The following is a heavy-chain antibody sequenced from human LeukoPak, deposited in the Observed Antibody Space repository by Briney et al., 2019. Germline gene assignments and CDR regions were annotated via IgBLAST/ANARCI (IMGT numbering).Heavy chain of an antibody. CDR3: ARHGRMVIMSKFSTGIDQ. D-gene: IGHD2-8*01. V-gene: IGHV4-59*08. CDR1: DGSISSYF. CDR2: IYYTGMS. Sequence: PSETLSLTCTVPDGSISSYFWSWIRQPPGKGLEWIGYIYYTGMSKSKPSLKSRVTISMDTSKNQFSLQLSSVTAADTAIYYCARHGRMVIMSKFSTGIDQWGQGTLVTVSS. J-gene: IGHJ4*02.